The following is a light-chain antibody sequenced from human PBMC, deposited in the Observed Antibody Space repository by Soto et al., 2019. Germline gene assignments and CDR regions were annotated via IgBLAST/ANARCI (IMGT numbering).Light chain of an antibody. V-gene: IGKV3-20*01. Sequence: EIVLTQSPGILSLSPGERATLSCRASQSVSSNFLAWYQQKPGQAPRLLMYGVSNRATGIPDRFSGSGSETEFTLTINRLEPEDFAVYYCQQYGSSPPFTFGPGTKVDIK. J-gene: IGKJ3*01. CDR2: GVS. CDR3: QQYGSSPPFT. CDR1: QSVSSNF.